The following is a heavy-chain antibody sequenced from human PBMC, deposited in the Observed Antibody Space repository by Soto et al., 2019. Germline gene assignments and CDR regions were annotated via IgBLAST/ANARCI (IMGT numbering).Heavy chain of an antibody. Sequence: QITLKESGPTLVKPTQTLTLTCTFSGFSLSTSGVGVGWIRQPPGKALEWLALIYWDDDKRYSPSLKSRLNITKDTSKNQVVLTMTNMDPVDTATYYCAHLNYYDSSGYYLDYWGQGTLVTVSS. V-gene: IGHV2-5*02. CDR2: IYWDDDK. D-gene: IGHD3-22*01. CDR1: GFSLSTSGVG. J-gene: IGHJ4*02. CDR3: AHLNYYDSSGYYLDY.